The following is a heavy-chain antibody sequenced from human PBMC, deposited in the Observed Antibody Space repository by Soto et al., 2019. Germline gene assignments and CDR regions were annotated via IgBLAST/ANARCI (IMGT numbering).Heavy chain of an antibody. CDR2: ISCTGGST. CDR3: AKDRLGGNFDY. V-gene: IGHV3-23*01. J-gene: IGHJ4*02. Sequence: EVQLLDSGGGLVQPGGSLRLSCAASGFTFNNYAMNWVRQAPGKGLEWVATISCTGGSTYYADSVKGRFTISRDNSKNTLYLQMNSLRVEDTAIYYCAKDRLGGNFDYWGQGTQVTVSS. CDR1: GFTFNNYA.